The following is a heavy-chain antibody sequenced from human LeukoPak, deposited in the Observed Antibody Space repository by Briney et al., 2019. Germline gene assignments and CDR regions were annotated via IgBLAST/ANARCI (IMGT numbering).Heavy chain of an antibody. Sequence: GGSLRPSCAASGFTFSSYGMSWVRQAPGKGLEWVSAISGSGGSTYYADSVKGRFTISRDNSKNTLYLQMNSLRAEDTAVYYCAKEGGQGVYYFDYWGQGTLVTVSS. CDR3: AKEGGQGVYYFDY. CDR2: ISGSGGST. D-gene: IGHD2-15*01. J-gene: IGHJ4*02. V-gene: IGHV3-23*01. CDR1: GFTFSSYG.